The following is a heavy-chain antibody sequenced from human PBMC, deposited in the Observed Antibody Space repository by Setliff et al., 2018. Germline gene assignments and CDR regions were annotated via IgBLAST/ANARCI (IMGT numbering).Heavy chain of an antibody. V-gene: IGHV3-48*03. CDR2: ISSSGSTI. J-gene: IGHJ4*02. Sequence: GGSLRLSCAASGFTFNKHGMNWVRQAPGKGLEWVSYISSSGSTIYYADSVKGRFTISRDNAKNSLYLQMNSLRAEDTAVYYCACPDILTGLYDYWGQGTLVTVSS. D-gene: IGHD3-9*01. CDR1: GFTFNKHG. CDR3: ACPDILTGLYDY.